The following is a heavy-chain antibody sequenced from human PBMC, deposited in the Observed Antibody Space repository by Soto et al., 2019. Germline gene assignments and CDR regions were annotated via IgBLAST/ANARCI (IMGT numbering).Heavy chain of an antibody. CDR3: ASERLCGADCYFFDN. V-gene: IGHV3-48*03. CDR2: ISGSNNNI. Sequence: LRLSCAASGFTLRKYEINWVRQAPGKGLEWISKISGSNNNIYYADSVRGRFTISRDNAKNSLYLQMNSLRAEDTAIYYCASERLCGADCYFFDNWGQGTQVTVSS. D-gene: IGHD2-21*02. CDR1: GFTLRKYE. J-gene: IGHJ4*02.